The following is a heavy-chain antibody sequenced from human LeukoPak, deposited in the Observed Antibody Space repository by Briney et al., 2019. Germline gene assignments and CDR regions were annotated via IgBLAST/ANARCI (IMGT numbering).Heavy chain of an antibody. J-gene: IGHJ4*02. CDR1: GGSVSAYY. D-gene: IGHD6-19*01. V-gene: IGHV4-59*02. Sequence: SETLSLTCTVSGGSVSAYYWSWIRQSPGKGLEWIGYVYYSGGTNYNPSLKSRVTISLDTSKNQFSLRLSSVTAADTAVYYCARSYSSGWHYFDYWGQGTLVTVSS. CDR2: VYYSGGT. CDR3: ARSYSSGWHYFDY.